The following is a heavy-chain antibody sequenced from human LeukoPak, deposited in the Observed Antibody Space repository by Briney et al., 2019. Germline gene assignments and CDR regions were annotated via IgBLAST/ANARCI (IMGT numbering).Heavy chain of an antibody. CDR2: ISSSSSYI. D-gene: IGHD5-24*01. CDR3: ARDPGMATSSPYYYYGMDV. Sequence: PGGSLRLSCAASGFTFSSYSMNWVRQAPGKGLEWVSSISSSSSYIYYADSVKGRFTISRDNAKNSLYLQMNSLRAEDTAVYYCARDPGMATSSPYYYYGMDVWGQGTTVTVSS. J-gene: IGHJ6*02. CDR1: GFTFSSYS. V-gene: IGHV3-21*01.